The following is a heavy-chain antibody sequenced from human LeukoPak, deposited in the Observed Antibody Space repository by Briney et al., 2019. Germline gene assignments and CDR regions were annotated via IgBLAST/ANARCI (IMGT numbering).Heavy chain of an antibody. J-gene: IGHJ4*02. CDR3: ARDRGGSSWYYFDN. CDR1: GDSVSRDTAA. V-gene: IGHV6-1*01. CDR2: TYYRSKWYN. D-gene: IGHD6-13*01. Sequence: SQTLSLTCAISGDSVSRDTAAWNWVRQSPSRGLEWLGRTYYRSKWYNDYAVSVKSRITLNPDTSKNQFSLQLNSVTPEDTAVYYCARDRGGSSWYYFDNWGQGSLVTVSS.